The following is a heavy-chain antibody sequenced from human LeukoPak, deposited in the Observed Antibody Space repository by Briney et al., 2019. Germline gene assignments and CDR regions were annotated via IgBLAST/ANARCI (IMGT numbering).Heavy chain of an antibody. CDR3: ARDPDSITMVRRGYYMDV. CDR2: ISSSGSTI. Sequence: PGGSLRLSCAASGFTFSSYEMNWVRQAPGKGLEWVSYISSSGSTIYYADSVKGRFTISRDNAKNSLYLQMNSLRAEDTAVYYCARDPDSITMVRRGYYMDVWGKGTTVTVSS. CDR1: GFTFSSYE. D-gene: IGHD3-10*01. J-gene: IGHJ6*03. V-gene: IGHV3-48*03.